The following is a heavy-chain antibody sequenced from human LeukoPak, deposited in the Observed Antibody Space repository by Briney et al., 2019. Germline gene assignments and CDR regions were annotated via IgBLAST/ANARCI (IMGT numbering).Heavy chain of an antibody. V-gene: IGHV4-34*01. J-gene: IGHJ4*02. Sequence: SETLSLTCAVYGGSFSGYYWSWIRQPPGKGLEWIGEINHSGSTNYNPSLKSRVTISVDTSKNQFSLKLTSVTAADTAVYYCARRIAADPYYFDYWGQGTLVTVSS. CDR1: GGSFSGYY. D-gene: IGHD6-13*01. CDR2: INHSGST. CDR3: ARRIAADPYYFDY.